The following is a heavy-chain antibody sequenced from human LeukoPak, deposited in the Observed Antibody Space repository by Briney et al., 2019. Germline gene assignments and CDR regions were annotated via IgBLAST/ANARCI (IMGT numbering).Heavy chain of an antibody. V-gene: IGHV3-7*01. CDR3: AKPQIAAAVFDAFDI. CDR2: IKGDGSEK. CDR1: GFTFSSYW. J-gene: IGHJ3*02. Sequence: GGSLRLSCAASGFTFSSYWMKWVRQAPGKGLEWVASIKGDGSEKYYVDSVRGRFTISRDNAKNSLYLQMNGLRADDTAVYYCAKPQIAAAVFDAFDIWGQGTMVTVSS. D-gene: IGHD6-13*01.